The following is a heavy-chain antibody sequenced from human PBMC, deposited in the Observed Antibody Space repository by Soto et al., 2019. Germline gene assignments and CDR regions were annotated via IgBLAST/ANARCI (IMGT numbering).Heavy chain of an antibody. D-gene: IGHD2-15*01. Sequence: EVHLVESGGGLVKPGGSLRLSCAASGFTFSNAWMNWVRQAPGKGLEWVGRIKSKTDGGTTDYAAPVKGRFTISRDDSKNTLLLQMSSLKIEDTAVYYCTTDLDDSVEVLYPTPRPYWGQGTLVTVSS. J-gene: IGHJ4*02. V-gene: IGHV3-15*01. CDR2: IKSKTDGGTT. CDR3: TTDLDDSVEVLYPTPRPY. CDR1: GFTFSNAW.